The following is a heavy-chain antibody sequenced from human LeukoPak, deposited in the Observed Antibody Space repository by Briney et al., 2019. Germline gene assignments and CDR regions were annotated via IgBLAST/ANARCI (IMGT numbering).Heavy chain of an antibody. J-gene: IGHJ4*02. CDR2: IWYDGSNK. CDR3: ARELSPVVKYYFDD. V-gene: IGHV3-33*01. CDR1: GFTFNSYG. Sequence: GGSLRLSCAASGFTFNSYGMHWVRQAPGKGLEWVAVIWYDGSNKYYADSVKGRFTISRDNSKNTLYLQMNSLRAEDTAVYYCARELSPVVKYYFDDWGQGTLVTVSS. D-gene: IGHD3-22*01.